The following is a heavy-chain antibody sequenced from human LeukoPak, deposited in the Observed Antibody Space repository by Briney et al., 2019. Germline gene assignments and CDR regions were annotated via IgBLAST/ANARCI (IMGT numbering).Heavy chain of an antibody. Sequence: PSETLSLTCTVSGGSISSSSYYWGWIRQPPGKGLEWIGSIYYSGSTYYNPSLKSRVTISVDTSKNQFSLKLISVTAADTAVYYCARHEATDYFDYWGQGTLVTVSS. CDR1: GGSISSSSYY. CDR2: IYYSGST. CDR3: ARHEATDYFDY. J-gene: IGHJ4*02. V-gene: IGHV4-39*01.